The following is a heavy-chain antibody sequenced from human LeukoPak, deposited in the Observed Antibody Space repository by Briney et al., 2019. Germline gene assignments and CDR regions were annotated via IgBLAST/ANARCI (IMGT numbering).Heavy chain of an antibody. V-gene: IGHV1-2*02. D-gene: IGHD3-16*01. J-gene: IGHJ4*02. CDR3: ARDRGGDTQSGTDDYYFDY. CDR1: GYTFTGYC. Sequence: ASVKVPCKASGYTFTGYCMRWVRQAPGQGLEWMGWINPNSGGTNYAQKFQGRVTMTRDTSISTAYMELSRLRSDDTAVYYCARDRGGDTQSGTDDYYFDYWGQGTLVTVSS. CDR2: INPNSGGT.